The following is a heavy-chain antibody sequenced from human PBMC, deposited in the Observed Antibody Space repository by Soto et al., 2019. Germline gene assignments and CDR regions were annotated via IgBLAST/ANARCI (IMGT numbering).Heavy chain of an antibody. CDR1: GYTFTSYG. J-gene: IGHJ4*02. D-gene: IGHD3-3*01. CDR2: ISAYNGNT. Sequence: ASVKVSCKASGYTFTSYGISWVRQAPGQGLEWMGWISAYNGNTNYAQKLQGRVTMTTDTSTSTAYMELRSLRSDDTAVYYCARWSTIFGVATPGRYFDYWGQGTLVTVSS. CDR3: ARWSTIFGVATPGRYFDY. V-gene: IGHV1-18*01.